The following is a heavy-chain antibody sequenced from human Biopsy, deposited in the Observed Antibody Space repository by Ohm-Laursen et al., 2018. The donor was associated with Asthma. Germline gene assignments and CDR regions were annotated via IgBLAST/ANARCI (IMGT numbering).Heavy chain of an antibody. CDR2: INSVFGTT. Sequence: SVKVSCKSLGGTFNTYVIGWGRQAPGQGLEWMGGINSVFGTTTYPQKFQDRVTITAEDSTSTVYMELSSLRSEDTAVYYCARKAGSCISRTCYSLDFWGQGTLVTVSS. V-gene: IGHV1-69*13. D-gene: IGHD2-2*01. CDR3: ARKAGSCISRTCYSLDF. CDR1: GGTFNTYV. J-gene: IGHJ4*02.